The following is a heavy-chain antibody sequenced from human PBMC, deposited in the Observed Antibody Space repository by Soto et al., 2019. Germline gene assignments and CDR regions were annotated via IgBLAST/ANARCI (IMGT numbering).Heavy chain of an antibody. D-gene: IGHD3-16*02. CDR3: ARAPRIVTAASGIRYFDY. Sequence: ASVKVSCKAAGYSFTSYGISWVRQAPGQGLEWMGWVSGYTFDTIYVQKFQGRVTMTTDTSTSTAHMELRSLTYDDTAVYYCARAPRIVTAASGIRYFDYWGQGTQVTVPQ. CDR1: GYSFTSYG. J-gene: IGHJ4*02. V-gene: IGHV1-18*01. CDR2: VSGYTFDT.